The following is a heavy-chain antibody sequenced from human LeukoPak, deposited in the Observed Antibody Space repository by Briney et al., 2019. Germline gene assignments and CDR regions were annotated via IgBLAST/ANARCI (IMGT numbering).Heavy chain of an antibody. D-gene: IGHD1-26*01. CDR3: ARVVGATSAWFDP. CDR2: IIPIFGTA. CDR1: GGTFSSYA. V-gene: IGHV1-69*13. J-gene: IGHJ5*02. Sequence: SVKVSCKASGGTFSSYAISWVRQAPGQGLEWMGGIIPIFGTANYAQKFQGRVTITADESTSTAYMELSSLRSEDTAVYYCARVVGATSAWFDPWGQGTLVTISS.